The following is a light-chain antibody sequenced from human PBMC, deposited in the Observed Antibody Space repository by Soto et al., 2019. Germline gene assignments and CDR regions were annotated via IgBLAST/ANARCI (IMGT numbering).Light chain of an antibody. CDR2: MAS. CDR3: QQHNTYPAT. CDR1: QSVSTW. Sequence: DIQMTQSPSTLSASVGDTVTITCRASQSVSTWLAWYPQKPGKAPKLLIYMASTLESGVPSRFSGSASGTEFTLTISSLQPDDFATYYCQQHNTYPATFGQGTKVEIK. V-gene: IGKV1-5*03. J-gene: IGKJ1*01.